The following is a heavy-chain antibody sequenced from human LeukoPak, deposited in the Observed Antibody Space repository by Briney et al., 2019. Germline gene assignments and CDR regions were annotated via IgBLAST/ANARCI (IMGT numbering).Heavy chain of an antibody. CDR1: GYNFFTYL. CDR3: ARRAGSSWVFEY. J-gene: IGHJ4*02. D-gene: IGHD6-13*01. V-gene: IGHV5-51*01. Sequence: RGESLKISCEGSGYNFFTYLIARVRQMPVKGLEWMGIIYPGDSDTRYSPSFQGQVTISADKSISTAYLQWSSLKASDTAMYYCARRAGSSWVFEYWGQGTLVTVSP. CDR2: IYPGDSDT.